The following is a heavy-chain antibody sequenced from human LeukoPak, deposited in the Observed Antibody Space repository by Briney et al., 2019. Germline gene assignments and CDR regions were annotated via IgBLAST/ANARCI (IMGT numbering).Heavy chain of an antibody. CDR3: AKDIVQWLVAGPGGAFDI. V-gene: IGHV3-30*18. D-gene: IGHD6-19*01. CDR2: ISYDGSNK. J-gene: IGHJ3*02. CDR1: GFTFSSYG. Sequence: GRSLRLSCAASGFTFSSYGMHWVRQAPGKGLEWVAVISYDGSNKYYADSVKGRFTISRDNSKNTLYLQMNSLRAEDTAVYYCAKDIVQWLVAGPGGAFDIWGQGTMVTVSS.